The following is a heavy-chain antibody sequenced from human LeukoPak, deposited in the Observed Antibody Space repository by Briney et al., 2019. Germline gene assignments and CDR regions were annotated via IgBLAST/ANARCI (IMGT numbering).Heavy chain of an antibody. V-gene: IGHV6-1*01. CDR3: ARASIDDYEVLSWYFDL. CDR1: GDSVSSNSAA. CDR2: TYYRSKWYN. J-gene: IGHJ2*01. Sequence: SQTLSLTCAISGDSVSSNSAAWNWIRQSPSRGLEWLGRTYYRSKWYNDYAVSVKSRITINPDTSKNQFSLQLNSVTPEDTAVYYCARASIDDYEVLSWYFDLWGRGTLVTVSS. D-gene: IGHD4-17*01.